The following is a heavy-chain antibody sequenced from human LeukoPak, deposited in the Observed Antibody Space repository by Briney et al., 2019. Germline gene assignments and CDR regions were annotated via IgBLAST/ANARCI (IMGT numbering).Heavy chain of an antibody. CDR2: ISSSSSYI. J-gene: IGHJ4*02. V-gene: IGHV3-21*01. Sequence: GGSLRLSCAASGFTFSTSTMNWVRQAPGKGLEWVSSISSSSSYIYYADLVKGRFTISRENAKDSLYLQMNSLRAEDTAVYYCAREGGSYNGDYWGQGTLVTVSS. CDR3: AREGGSYNGDY. D-gene: IGHD1-26*01. CDR1: GFTFSTST.